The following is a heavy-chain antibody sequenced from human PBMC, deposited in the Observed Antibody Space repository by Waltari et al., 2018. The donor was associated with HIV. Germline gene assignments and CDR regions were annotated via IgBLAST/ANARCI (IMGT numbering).Heavy chain of an antibody. CDR1: AFTFSDSS. D-gene: IGHD1-26*01. Sequence: EVQLVESGGGLVKPGGSLRFSCAASAFTFSDSSMNWFRQAPGKGLEWVSSISKNSDYIYYAASVKGRFTISRDNAKKSVYLQMNSLRVEDTAVFYCTRRTPSGTYGMDVWGQGTTVTVSS. V-gene: IGHV3-21*01. J-gene: IGHJ6*02. CDR2: ISKNSDYI. CDR3: TRRTPSGTYGMDV.